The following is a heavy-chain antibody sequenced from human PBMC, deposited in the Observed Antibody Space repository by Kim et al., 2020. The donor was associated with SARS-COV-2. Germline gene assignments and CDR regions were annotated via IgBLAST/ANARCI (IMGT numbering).Heavy chain of an antibody. Sequence: QGRVTVTRDTSASTVYMELSSLRSEDTAVYYCARVPRGYYDSSAYYPNFDYWGQGTLVTVSS. D-gene: IGHD3-22*01. J-gene: IGHJ4*02. V-gene: IGHV1-46*01. CDR3: ARVPRGYYDSSAYYPNFDY.